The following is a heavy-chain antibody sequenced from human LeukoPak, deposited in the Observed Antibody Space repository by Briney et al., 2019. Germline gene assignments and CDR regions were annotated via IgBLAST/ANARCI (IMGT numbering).Heavy chain of an antibody. V-gene: IGHV3-66*01. Sequence: PGGSLRLSCAASGFTVISNYMSWVRQAPGKGPEWVSVIYSGGSTSYADSVKGRFTISRDNAKNTLYLQMNSLRAEDTAVYYCATLLDAFDIWGQGTMVTVSS. CDR1: GFTVISNY. J-gene: IGHJ3*02. D-gene: IGHD1-26*01. CDR3: ATLLDAFDI. CDR2: IYSGGST.